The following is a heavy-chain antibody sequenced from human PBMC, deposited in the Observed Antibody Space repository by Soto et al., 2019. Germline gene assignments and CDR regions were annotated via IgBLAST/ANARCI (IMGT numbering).Heavy chain of an antibody. D-gene: IGHD1-20*01. J-gene: IGHJ6*02. CDR2: IYYSGST. CDR3: ARYKSNYYYGMDV. V-gene: IGHV4-59*01. CDR1: GGSISSYY. Sequence: SETLSLTCTVSGGSISSYYWSWIRQPPGKGLEWIGYIYYSGSTNYNPSLKSRITISVDTSKNQFSLKLSSVTAADTAVYYCARYKSNYYYGMDVWGQGTTVTVSS.